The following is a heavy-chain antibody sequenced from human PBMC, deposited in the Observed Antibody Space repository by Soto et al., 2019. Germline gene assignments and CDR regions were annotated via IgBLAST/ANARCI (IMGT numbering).Heavy chain of an antibody. J-gene: IGHJ6*02. CDR3: ARAQRHYGMDV. CDR2: ISNSGSTI. CDR1: GFTFSSYE. Sequence: GGSLRLSCAASGFTFSSYELNWVRQAPGKGLEWVSYISNSGSTIYYADSVKGRFTISRDDAKNSLYLQMNSLRAEDTAVYYWARAQRHYGMDVWGQGTTVTVSS. V-gene: IGHV3-48*03.